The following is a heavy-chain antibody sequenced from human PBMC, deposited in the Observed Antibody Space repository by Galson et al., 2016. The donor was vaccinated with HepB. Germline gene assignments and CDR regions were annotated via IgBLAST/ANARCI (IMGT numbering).Heavy chain of an antibody. D-gene: IGHD3-16*01. CDR3: AMTFDGAY. V-gene: IGHV4-59*01. CDR2: IHYSGNT. Sequence: ETLSLTCTVSGGSISGYYYNWIRQSPGKGLEWIGYIHYSGNTNYNTSHTSRVTMSQDPSKKQISRKLTSVTAADTAVYYCAMTFDGAYWGQGTLVTVSS. CDR1: GGSISGYY. J-gene: IGHJ4*02.